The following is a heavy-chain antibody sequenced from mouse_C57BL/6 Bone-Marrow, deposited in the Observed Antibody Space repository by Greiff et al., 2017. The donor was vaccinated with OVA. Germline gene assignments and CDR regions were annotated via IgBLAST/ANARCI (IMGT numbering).Heavy chain of an antibody. CDR1: GYTFTDDY. J-gene: IGHJ2*01. CDR2: IFPGSGGT. Sequence: VQLQQSGPELVKPGASVKISCKASGYTFTDDYINWVKQRPGQGLEWIGWIFPGSGGTYYKEKFKGKATLTVDKSSSTAYMLHSSLTSEDSAVYFCAREVDYAYDVFDYWGQGTTLTVSS. D-gene: IGHD2-2*01. CDR3: AREVDYAYDVFDY. V-gene: IGHV1-75*01.